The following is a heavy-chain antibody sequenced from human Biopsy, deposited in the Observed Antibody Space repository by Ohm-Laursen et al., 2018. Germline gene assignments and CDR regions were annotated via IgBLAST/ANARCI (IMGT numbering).Heavy chain of an antibody. D-gene: IGHD6-19*01. CDR3: AKASGYSSGWPIDY. CDR2: ISWNSGSI. CDR1: GFTFDDYA. V-gene: IGHV3-9*01. J-gene: IGHJ4*02. Sequence: SLRLSCAASGFTFDDYAMHWIRQAPGKGLEWVSGISWNSGSIQYADSVKGRFTISRDNAKNSLYLQMHSLRAEDTAFYYCAKASGYSSGWPIDYWGQGNLVTVSS.